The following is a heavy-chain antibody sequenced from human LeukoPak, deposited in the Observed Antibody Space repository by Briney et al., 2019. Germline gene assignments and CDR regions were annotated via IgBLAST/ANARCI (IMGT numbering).Heavy chain of an antibody. D-gene: IGHD2-2*01. CDR2: MNPNSGNT. Sequence: ASVKVSCKASGYTFTSYDNNWVRQATGQGLEWMGWMNPNSGNTGYTQKFQGRLTITRNTSISTAYMELTSLRSEDTAVYYCARCPGFTSASCPYFFDYWGQGTLVTVSS. CDR1: GYTFTSYD. V-gene: IGHV1-8*03. CDR3: ARCPGFTSASCPYFFDY. J-gene: IGHJ4*02.